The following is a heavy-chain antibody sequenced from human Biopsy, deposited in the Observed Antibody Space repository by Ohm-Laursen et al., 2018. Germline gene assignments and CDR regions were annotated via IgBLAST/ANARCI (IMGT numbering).Heavy chain of an antibody. CDR2: IKQDGNEK. V-gene: IGHV3-7*01. D-gene: IGHD1-26*01. J-gene: IGHJ4*02. CDR1: GGSFTGHY. CDR3: ARARGSGRLRYHFDY. Sequence: GTLSLTCTVSGGSFTGHYWSWIRQPPGKGLEWVANIKQDGNEKYYVDSVMGRFTISRDNGKNSLYLQMNSLRAEDTAVYYCARARGSGRLRYHFDYWGQGTLVTVSS.